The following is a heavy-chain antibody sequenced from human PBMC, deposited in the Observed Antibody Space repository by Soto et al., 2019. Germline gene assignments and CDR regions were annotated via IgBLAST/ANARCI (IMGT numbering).Heavy chain of an antibody. Sequence: QLQLRESGPGLVRASETLSLTCTVSGGSISSSSFYWGWVRQTPGKGLEWITSIHLRSGNTYYNTSLKSPVTISVDTSENQFSLTLTSVTAADTAVYYSASPASYCGGDCSAYWGQGTLVTVSS. V-gene: IGHV4-39*01. CDR1: GGSISSSSFY. CDR3: ASPASYCGGDCSAY. D-gene: IGHD2-21*02. J-gene: IGHJ4*02. CDR2: IHLRSGNT.